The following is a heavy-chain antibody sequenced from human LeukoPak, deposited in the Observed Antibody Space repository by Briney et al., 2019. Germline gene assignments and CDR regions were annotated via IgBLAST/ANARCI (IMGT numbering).Heavy chain of an antibody. CDR2: IYYSGST. CDR1: GGSISSYY. Sequence: PSETLSLTCTFSGGSISSYYWSWLRQPPGKGLEWIGYIYYSGSTNYNPSLKRRVTISVDTSKNQFSLKLSSVTAADTAVYYCARARPLYCSCCSCDWFDPWGQATLVSVCS. D-gene: IGHD2-15*01. CDR3: ARARPLYCSCCSCDWFDP. V-gene: IGHV4-59*01. J-gene: IGHJ5*02.